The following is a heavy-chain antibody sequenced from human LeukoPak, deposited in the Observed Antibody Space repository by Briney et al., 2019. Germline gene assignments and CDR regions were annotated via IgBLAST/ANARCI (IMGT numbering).Heavy chain of an antibody. D-gene: IGHD2-21*02. CDR1: GGSISSNNW. CDR2: IYHSGST. Sequence: SGTLSLTCAVSGGSISSNNWWWSWVRQLPEKGLGWIGEIYHSGSTNYNPSLKSRVTISVDTSKNQFSLKLSSVTAADTAVYYCARGHSSVVTAIPYYFDYWGQGTLVTVSS. V-gene: IGHV4-4*02. J-gene: IGHJ4*02. CDR3: ARGHSSVVTAIPYYFDY.